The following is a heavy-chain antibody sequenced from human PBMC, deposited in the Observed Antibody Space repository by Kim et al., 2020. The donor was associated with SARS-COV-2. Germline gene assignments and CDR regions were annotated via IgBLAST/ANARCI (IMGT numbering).Heavy chain of an antibody. J-gene: IGHJ4*02. CDR3: AGQGPGSGLLPFDY. V-gene: IGHV3-7*01. D-gene: IGHD6-19*01. Sequence: VDSVKGRFTTARDNARNSLYLEMNSLRAEDTAVYYCAGQGPGSGLLPFDYWGQGTLVTVSS.